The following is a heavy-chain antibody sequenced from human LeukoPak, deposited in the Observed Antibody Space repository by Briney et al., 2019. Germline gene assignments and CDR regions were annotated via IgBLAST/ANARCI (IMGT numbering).Heavy chain of an antibody. CDR3: AREDIGFDY. V-gene: IGHV4-59*01. Sequence: SETLSLTCTVSGGSISSYYWSWIRQPPGKGLEWIGYIYYSGSTNYNPSLKSQVTISVDTSKNQFSLKLSSVTAADTAVYYCAREDIGFDYWGQGTLVTVFS. CDR2: IYYSGST. D-gene: IGHD5-12*01. J-gene: IGHJ4*02. CDR1: GGSISSYY.